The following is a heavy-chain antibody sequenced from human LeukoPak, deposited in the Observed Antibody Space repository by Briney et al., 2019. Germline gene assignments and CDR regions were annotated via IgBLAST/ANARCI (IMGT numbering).Heavy chain of an antibody. D-gene: IGHD3-3*01. CDR2: ISYDGSNK. Sequence: AGGSLRLSCAASGFTFSSYGMHWVRQAPGKGLEWVAVISYDGSNKYYADSVKGRFTISRDNSKNTLYLQMNSLRAEDTAVYYCAALWSTMSGFDYWGQGTLVTVSS. CDR1: GFTFSSYG. CDR3: AALWSTMSGFDY. V-gene: IGHV3-30*03. J-gene: IGHJ4*02.